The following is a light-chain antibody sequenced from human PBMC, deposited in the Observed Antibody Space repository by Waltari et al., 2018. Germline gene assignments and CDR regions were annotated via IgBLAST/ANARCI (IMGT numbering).Light chain of an antibody. J-gene: IGKJ1*01. CDR2: KAS. CDR3: LQYNSYPWT. Sequence: DIQVPQSPSTLSASVGDRVTLTCRASQSIVVWLAWYQQKPGKAPRLLIYKASYLESGVPSRFSGSAPGTAFTLTISSLQADDFATYYCLQYNSYPWTFGQGTTVEIK. V-gene: IGKV1-5*03. CDR1: QSIVVW.